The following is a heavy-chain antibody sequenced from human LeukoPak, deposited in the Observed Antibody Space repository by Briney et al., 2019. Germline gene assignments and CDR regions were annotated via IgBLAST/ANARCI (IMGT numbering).Heavy chain of an antibody. D-gene: IGHD5-18*01. V-gene: IGHV1-18*01. CDR1: GYTFTSHG. CDR2: INAYNCKT. Sequence: ASVKVSCKASGYTFTSHGISLGRQAPGQRVEWVGWINAYNCKTNYAQRLQGRVTMTTDTSTSTAYMELRSLRSDDTAVYYCARDNLRGGGYSYGYASYYYYMDVWGKGTTVTVSS. J-gene: IGHJ6*03. CDR3: ARDNLRGGGYSYGYASYYYYMDV.